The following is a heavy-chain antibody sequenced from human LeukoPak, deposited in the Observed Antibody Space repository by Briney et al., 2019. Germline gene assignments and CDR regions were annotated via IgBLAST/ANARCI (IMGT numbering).Heavy chain of an antibody. Sequence: GGSLRLSCVVSGFSFSSYSMNWVRHAPGKGLEWVSSISYDSSTIYYADSVKGRFTISRDNAKNSLHLQMNSLRAEDTAIYYCAGRSCSDGICPFDFWDQGTLVTVSS. J-gene: IGHJ4*02. CDR1: GFSFSSYS. CDR2: ISYDSSTI. D-gene: IGHD2-15*01. V-gene: IGHV3-21*01. CDR3: AGRSCSDGICPFDF.